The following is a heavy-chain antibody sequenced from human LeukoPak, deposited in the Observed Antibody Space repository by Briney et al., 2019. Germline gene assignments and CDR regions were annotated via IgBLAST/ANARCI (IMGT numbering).Heavy chain of an antibody. Sequence: GGSLGLSCAASGFTFNNYAMQWVRQAPGKGLEWVAIISYDGSNQYYADSVKGRFAISRDSSQNTLYLQMNTLRVEDTAVYFCAREGYYAFDIWGQGTMVTVSS. CDR1: GFTFNNYA. D-gene: IGHD3-22*01. J-gene: IGHJ3*02. V-gene: IGHV3-30*09. CDR2: ISYDGSNQ. CDR3: AREGYYAFDI.